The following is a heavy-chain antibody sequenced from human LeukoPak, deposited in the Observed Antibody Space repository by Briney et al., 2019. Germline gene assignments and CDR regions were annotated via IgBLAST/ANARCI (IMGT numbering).Heavy chain of an antibody. Sequence: GGSLRLSCAASGFTFSSYEMNWVRQAPGKGPEWVSYISSSGSTIYYADSVKGRFTISRDNAKNSLYLQMNSLRAEDTAVYYCARDATRLFDYWGQGTLVTVSS. D-gene: IGHD2-15*01. CDR1: GFTFSSYE. J-gene: IGHJ4*02. CDR3: ARDATRLFDY. V-gene: IGHV3-48*03. CDR2: ISSSGSTI.